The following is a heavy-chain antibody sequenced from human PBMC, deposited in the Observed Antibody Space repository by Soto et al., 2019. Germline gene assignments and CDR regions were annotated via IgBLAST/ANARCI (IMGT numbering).Heavy chain of an antibody. CDR3: AKDQDSSGWSPDD. CDR1: GFTFSSYG. V-gene: IGHV3-30*18. CDR2: ISYDGSNN. J-gene: IGHJ4*02. Sequence: QVQLVESGGGVVQPGRSLRLSCAASGFTFSSYGMHWVRQAPGKGLEWVAVISYDGSNNYYADSVKGRFTISRDNSKNTLYLQMNSLRAEDTAVYYCAKDQDSSGWSPDDWGQGTLVTVSS. D-gene: IGHD6-19*01.